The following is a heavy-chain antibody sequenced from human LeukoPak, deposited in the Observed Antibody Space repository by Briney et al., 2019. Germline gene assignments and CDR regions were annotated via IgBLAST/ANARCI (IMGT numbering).Heavy chain of an antibody. CDR3: ARAYSSGWYGYYGMDV. D-gene: IGHD6-19*01. CDR2: MNPNSGNT. V-gene: IGHV1-8*02. Sequence: ASVKVSCKASGGTFSSYAISWVRQAPGQGLEWMGWMNPNSGNTGYAQKFQGRVTMTRNTSISTAYMELSSLRSEDTAVYYCARAYSSGWYGYYGMDVWGQGTTVTVSS. CDR1: GGTFSSYA. J-gene: IGHJ6*02.